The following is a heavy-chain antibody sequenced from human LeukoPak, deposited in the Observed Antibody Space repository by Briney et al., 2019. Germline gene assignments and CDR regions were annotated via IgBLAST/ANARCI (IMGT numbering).Heavy chain of an antibody. J-gene: IGHJ4*02. CDR3: ASHFLRSSSWYYFDY. V-gene: IGHV1-18*01. D-gene: IGHD6-13*01. Sequence: ASVKVSCKASGYTFTSYGISWVRQAPGQGLEWMGWISAYNGNTNYAQKLQDRVTMTTDTSTSTAYMELRSLRSDDTAVYYCASHFLRSSSWYYFDYWGQGTLVTVSS. CDR1: GYTFTSYG. CDR2: ISAYNGNT.